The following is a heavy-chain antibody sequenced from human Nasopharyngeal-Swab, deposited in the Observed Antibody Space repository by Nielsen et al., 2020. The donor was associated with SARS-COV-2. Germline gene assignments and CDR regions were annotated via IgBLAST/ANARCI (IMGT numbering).Heavy chain of an antibody. D-gene: IGHD3-9*01. CDR2: IKQDGSEK. V-gene: IGHV3-7*03. CDR1: GFTFSSYW. J-gene: IGHJ6*02. CDR3: ARDFDWLLDGVGGMDV. Sequence: GGSLRLSCAASGFTFSSYWMSWVRQAPGKGLEWVANIKQDGSEKYYVDSVKGRFTISRHNSKNTLYLQMNSLRAEDTAVYYCARDFDWLLDGVGGMDVWGQGTTVTVSS.